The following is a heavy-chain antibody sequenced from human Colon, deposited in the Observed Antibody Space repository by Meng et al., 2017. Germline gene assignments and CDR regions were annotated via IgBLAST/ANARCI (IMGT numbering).Heavy chain of an antibody. CDR2: INKDGSNT. D-gene: IGHD3-22*01. J-gene: IGHJ3*02. V-gene: IGHV3-74*01. CDR3: ARGRGYYSYDAFNI. Sequence: GESLKISCAASGVTVSSYWMHWVRQAPGKGLVWVSRINKDGSNTNYADSVKGRFTISRDNANNTLYLQMNSLRAEDTAVYYCARGRGYYSYDAFNIWDRGTMVTVSS. CDR1: GVTVSSYW.